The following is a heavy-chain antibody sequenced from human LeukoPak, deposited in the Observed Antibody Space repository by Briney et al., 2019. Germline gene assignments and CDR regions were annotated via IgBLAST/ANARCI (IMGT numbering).Heavy chain of an antibody. J-gene: IGHJ4*02. D-gene: IGHD3-22*01. CDR3: ARGGGFASGYLL. V-gene: IGHV4-59*01. CDR1: GGSISNYY. Sequence: PSETLCLTCTVSGGSISNYYWSWIRQPPGKGLEWIGYIYYSGSTNYNPSLKSRVTISVDTSKNQFSLKLSSVTAADTAVYHCARGGGFASGYLLWGQGTLVTVSS. CDR2: IYYSGST.